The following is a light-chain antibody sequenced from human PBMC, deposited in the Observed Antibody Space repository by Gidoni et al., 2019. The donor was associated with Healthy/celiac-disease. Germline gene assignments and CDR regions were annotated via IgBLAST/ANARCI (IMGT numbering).Light chain of an antibody. CDR2: AAS. V-gene: IGKV1-39*01. J-gene: IGKJ2*01. CDR3: QQSYSTPMYT. CDR1: QSISSY. Sequence: DLQMTQPPSSLSASVGDRVTITCRASQSISSYLNWYQQKPGKAPKLLIYAASSLQSGVPSRFSGSGSGTDFTLTISSLQPEDFATYYCQQSYSTPMYTFGQGTKLEIK.